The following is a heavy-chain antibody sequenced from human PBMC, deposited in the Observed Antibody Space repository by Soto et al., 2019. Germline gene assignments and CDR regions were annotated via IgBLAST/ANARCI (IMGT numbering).Heavy chain of an antibody. CDR2: ISYSGTT. V-gene: IGHV4-31*03. J-gene: IGHJ4*02. Sequence: QVQLQESGPGLVNPSQTLSLTCTVSGGSITSDTYYWTWIRQHPDKGLEWIGYISYSGTTYYTPYLKSXXTXSXVTSENHFSLKLTSVTPADTAVYYCATSLGGWYFDSWGQGTLVTVSS. D-gene: IGHD6-19*01. CDR3: ATSLGGWYFDS. CDR1: GGSITSDTYY.